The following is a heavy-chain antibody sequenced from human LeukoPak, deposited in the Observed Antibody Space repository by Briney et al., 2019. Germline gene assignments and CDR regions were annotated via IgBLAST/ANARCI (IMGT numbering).Heavy chain of an antibody. CDR3: ATPPELYGG. J-gene: IGHJ4*02. V-gene: IGHV3-9*01. D-gene: IGHD3-3*01. CDR1: GFTFDDYA. Sequence: PGGSLRLSCAASGFTFDDYAMHWVRQAPGKGLEWVSGINWNSGSIVYADSVKGRFTISRDNSKNTLYLQMNSLRAEDTAVYYCATPPELYGGWGQGTLVTVSS. CDR2: INWNSGSI.